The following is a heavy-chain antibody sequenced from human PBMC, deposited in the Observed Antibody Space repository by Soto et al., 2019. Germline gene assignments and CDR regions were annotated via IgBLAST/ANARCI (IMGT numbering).Heavy chain of an antibody. CDR3: ARDATYRDSSFYYDAVDI. CDR1: GFTFSYYW. V-gene: IGHV3-7*05. D-gene: IGHD3-22*01. J-gene: IGHJ3*02. Sequence: DVQLMECGGCLVQPGGSLRLSCAASGFTFSYYWMTWVRQAPGKGLEWVANIRRDGGEEHYVDSVKGRFSVSRDNAKESLYLPMNSLRIEDTAAYYWARDATYRDSSFYYDAVDIWGQGTMVTVSS. CDR2: IRRDGGEE.